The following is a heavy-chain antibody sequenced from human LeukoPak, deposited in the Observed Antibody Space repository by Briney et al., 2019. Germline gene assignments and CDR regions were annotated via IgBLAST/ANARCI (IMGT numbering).Heavy chain of an antibody. J-gene: IGHJ3*02. CDR1: GYSVTSYW. V-gene: IGHV5-51*01. CDR2: IYPGDSDT. D-gene: IGHD3-22*01. Sequence: GESLKISCKGSGYSVTSYWIGWVRQMPGKGLEWMGIIYPGDSDTRYSPSFQGQVTISADKSISTAYLQWSSLKASDTAMYYCARPRSSYYYDSSGYSASDIWGQGTMVTVSS. CDR3: ARPRSSYYYDSSGYSASDI.